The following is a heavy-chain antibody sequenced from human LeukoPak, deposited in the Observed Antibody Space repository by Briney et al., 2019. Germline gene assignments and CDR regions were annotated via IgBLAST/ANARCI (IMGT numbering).Heavy chain of an antibody. CDR3: AKKGYYDGSGYYMYYFDH. Sequence: GGSLRLSCAASGFTFSIYAMSWVRQAPGKGLEWVSAISGSGGTAYYADSVKGRFTISRDNSKNTLYLQMNSLRAEDTAVYYCAKKGYYDGSGYYMYYFDHWGQGTLVTVSS. V-gene: IGHV3-23*01. D-gene: IGHD3-22*01. CDR2: ISGSGGTA. CDR1: GFTFSIYA. J-gene: IGHJ4*02.